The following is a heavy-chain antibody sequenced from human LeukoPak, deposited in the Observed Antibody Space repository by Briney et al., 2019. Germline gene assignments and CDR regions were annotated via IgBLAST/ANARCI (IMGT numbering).Heavy chain of an antibody. Sequence: GGSLRLSCAASGFTFSSYAMSWVRQAPGKGLEWVSAISGSGGSTYYADSVKGRFTISRDNSKNTLYLQMNSLRAEDTAVYYCANPLPGVRGVIGYGMDVWGQGTTVTVSS. CDR2: ISGSGGST. CDR1: GFTFSSYA. V-gene: IGHV3-23*01. D-gene: IGHD3-10*01. CDR3: ANPLPGVRGVIGYGMDV. J-gene: IGHJ6*02.